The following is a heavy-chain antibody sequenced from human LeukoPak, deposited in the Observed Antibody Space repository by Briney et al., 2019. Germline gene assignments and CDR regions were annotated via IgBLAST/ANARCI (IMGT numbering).Heavy chain of an antibody. Sequence: ASVKVSCKASGYILTDYYMHWVRQAPGQGLEWMGWMNPNSGNTGYAQKFQGRVTMTRNTSISTAYMELSSLRSEDTAVYYCARGSSGRSPNYYYYYYMDVWGKGTTVTISS. J-gene: IGHJ6*03. D-gene: IGHD1-26*01. CDR1: GYILTDYY. CDR2: MNPNSGNT. V-gene: IGHV1-8*02. CDR3: ARGSSGRSPNYYYYYYMDV.